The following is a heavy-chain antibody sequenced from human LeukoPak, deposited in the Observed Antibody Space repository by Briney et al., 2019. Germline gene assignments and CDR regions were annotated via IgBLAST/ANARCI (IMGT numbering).Heavy chain of an antibody. V-gene: IGHV3-30*02. CDR2: IRYDGSNK. Sequence: PGGSLRLSCAAPGFTFSSYGMHWVRQAPGKGLEWVAFIRYDGSNKYYADSVKGRFTISRDNSKNTLYLQMNSLRAEDTAVYYCAKSGYSGSYYSGYWGQGTLVTVSS. D-gene: IGHD1-26*01. J-gene: IGHJ4*02. CDR3: AKSGYSGSYYSGY. CDR1: GFTFSSYG.